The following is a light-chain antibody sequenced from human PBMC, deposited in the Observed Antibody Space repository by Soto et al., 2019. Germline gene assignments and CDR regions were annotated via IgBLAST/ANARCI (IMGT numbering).Light chain of an antibody. Sequence: QSVLTQPPSVSGAPGQRVTISCTGSSSNIGAGYDVHWYLHLPGTAPKLLIFGNSHRPSGVPDRFSASKSGTSASLAITGLQAEDEADYYCQSYDNTLSGVVFGGGTQLTV. CDR1: SSNIGAGYD. CDR2: GNS. J-gene: IGLJ2*01. CDR3: QSYDNTLSGVV. V-gene: IGLV1-40*01.